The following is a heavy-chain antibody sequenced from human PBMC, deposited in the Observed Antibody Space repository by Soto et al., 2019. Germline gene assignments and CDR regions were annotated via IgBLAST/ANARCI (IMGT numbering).Heavy chain of an antibody. CDR1: GFTFSSYA. J-gene: IGHJ6*02. D-gene: IGHD2-2*01. V-gene: IGHV3-23*01. Sequence: GGSLRLSCAASGFTFSSYAMTWVRQAPGKGLEGVSVISGSGGSTYYAEAVKGRFTISRDNSKNTLYLQMNSLRAEETAVYYCAAYCSSTSCAGTYYYGMGVWGQGTTVTVSS. CDR3: AAYCSSTSCAGTYYYGMGV. CDR2: ISGSGGST.